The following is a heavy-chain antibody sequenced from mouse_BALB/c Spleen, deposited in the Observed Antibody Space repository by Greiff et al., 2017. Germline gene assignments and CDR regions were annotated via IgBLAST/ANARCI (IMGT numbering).Heavy chain of an antibody. CDR3: ARGYFDF. CDR1: GYAFTSYN. Sequence: VQLQQSGPELVKPGASVKVSCKASGYAFTSYNMYWVKQSHGQSLEWIGYIDPYNGGTSYNKKFKGKATLTVDTSSSTAYMHLNSLTSEDSAVYCFARGYFDFWGAGTTVTVSS. CDR2: IDPYNGGT. J-gene: IGHJ1*01. V-gene: IGHV1S135*01.